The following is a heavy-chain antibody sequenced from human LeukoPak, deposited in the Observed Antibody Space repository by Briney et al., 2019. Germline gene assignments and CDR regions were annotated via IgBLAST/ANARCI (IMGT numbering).Heavy chain of an antibody. J-gene: IGHJ5*02. CDR3: ARVRCSSTSCYIWFDP. Sequence: GASVKVSCKASGYTFTSYGISWVRQAPGQGLEWMGWISAYNGNTNYAQKLQGRVTVTTDTSTSTAYMELRSLRSDDTAVYYCARVRCSSTSCYIWFDPWGQGTLVTVSS. V-gene: IGHV1-18*01. CDR1: GYTFTSYG. CDR2: ISAYNGNT. D-gene: IGHD2-2*02.